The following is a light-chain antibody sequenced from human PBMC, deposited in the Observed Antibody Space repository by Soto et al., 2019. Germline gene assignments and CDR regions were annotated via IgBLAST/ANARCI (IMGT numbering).Light chain of an antibody. CDR1: SSDVGGYNY. V-gene: IGLV2-14*01. J-gene: IGLJ2*01. Sequence: QSALTQPASVSGSPGQSITISCTGTSSDVGGYNYVSWYQQHPGKAPKLMIYDVSNRPSGLSNLFSGSKSGNTASLTISGLQAEDEADYYCRSYTSSSTLGVFGGGTKVTVL. CDR2: DVS. CDR3: RSYTSSSTLGV.